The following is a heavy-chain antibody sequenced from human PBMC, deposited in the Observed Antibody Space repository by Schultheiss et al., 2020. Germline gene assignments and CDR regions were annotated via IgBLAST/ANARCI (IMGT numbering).Heavy chain of an antibody. V-gene: IGHV1-2*02. CDR1: GYTFTGYY. Sequence: ASVKVSCKASGYTFTGYYMHWVRQAPGQGLEWMGWINPNSGGTNYAQKFQGRVTMTRDTSISTAYMELSRLRSDDTAVYYCARGPTHDSSGYFLERGLGMDVWGKGTTVTVSS. CDR3: ARGPTHDSSGYFLERGLGMDV. D-gene: IGHD3-22*01. CDR2: INPNSGGT. J-gene: IGHJ6*04.